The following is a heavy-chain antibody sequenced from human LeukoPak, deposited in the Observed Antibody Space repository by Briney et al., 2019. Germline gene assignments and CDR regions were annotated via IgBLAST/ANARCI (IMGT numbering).Heavy chain of an antibody. V-gene: IGHV3-30*04. D-gene: IGHD3-22*01. CDR2: ISFHGTDS. J-gene: IGHJ4*02. Sequence: PGTSLRLSCAASGFTFISYAIHWVRQAPGKGLEWVAVISFHGTDSFYADSVKGRFTISRDNSKNTLYLQMNSLRAEDTAVYYCAKDSLWRPNPSYDSSGYPLYWGQGTLVTVSS. CDR1: GFTFISYA. CDR3: AKDSLWRPNPSYDSSGYPLY.